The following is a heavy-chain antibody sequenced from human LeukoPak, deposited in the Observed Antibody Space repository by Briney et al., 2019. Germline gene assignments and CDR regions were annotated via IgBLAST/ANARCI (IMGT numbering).Heavy chain of an antibody. CDR2: IYYSGST. Sequence: SETLSLTCTVSGVSISGFYWNWLRQPPGKGLEWLGFIYYSGSTNYNPSLKSRVTISVDTSKNQFSLKLSSVTAADTAVYYCARSPPYCSSPGCYIGWFDPWGQGTLVTVSS. CDR1: GVSISGFY. CDR3: ARSPPYCSSPGCYIGWFDP. J-gene: IGHJ5*02. D-gene: IGHD2-2*02. V-gene: IGHV4-59*01.